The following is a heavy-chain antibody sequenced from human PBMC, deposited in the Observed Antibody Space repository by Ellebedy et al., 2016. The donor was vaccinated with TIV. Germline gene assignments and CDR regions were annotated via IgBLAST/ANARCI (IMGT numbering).Heavy chain of an antibody. V-gene: IGHV4-39*07. Sequence: MPSETLSLTCTVSGGSISDGDYYWNWIRQPPGKGLEWIGSIYYSGSAYYNPSLKSRVTVSVDTSKNQFSLNLNSVTAADTAVYYCARDPALPRGRFDTWGQGTLVTVSS. CDR3: ARDPALPRGRFDT. CDR2: IYYSGSA. CDR1: GGSISDGDYY. J-gene: IGHJ5*02.